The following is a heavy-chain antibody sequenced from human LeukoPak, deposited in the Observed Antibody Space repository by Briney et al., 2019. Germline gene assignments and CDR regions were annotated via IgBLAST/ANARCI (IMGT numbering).Heavy chain of an antibody. CDR1: GGSISSSSYY. J-gene: IGHJ5*02. CDR3: ARLWTVAGTS. Sequence: SETLSLTCTVSGGSISSSSYYWGWIRQPPGKGLEWIGSIYYSGGTYYNPSLKSRVTISVDTSKNQFSLKLSSVTAADTAVYYCARLWTVAGTSWGQGTLVTVSS. CDR2: IYYSGGT. D-gene: IGHD6-19*01. V-gene: IGHV4-39*01.